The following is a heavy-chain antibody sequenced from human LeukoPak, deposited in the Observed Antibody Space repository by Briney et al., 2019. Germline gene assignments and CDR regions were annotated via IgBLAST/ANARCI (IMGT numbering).Heavy chain of an antibody. D-gene: IGHD3-22*01. CDR1: GGSISSGGYY. J-gene: IGHJ4*02. CDR2: IYYSGST. V-gene: IGHV4-31*03. CDR3: ARAGGYYYDSSGFDY. Sequence: SETLSLTCTVSGGSISSGGYYWSWIRQHPGKGLEWIGYIYYSGSTYYNPSLKSRVTISVDTSKNQFSLKLSFVTAADTAVYYCARAGGYYYDSSGFDYWAREPWSPSPQ.